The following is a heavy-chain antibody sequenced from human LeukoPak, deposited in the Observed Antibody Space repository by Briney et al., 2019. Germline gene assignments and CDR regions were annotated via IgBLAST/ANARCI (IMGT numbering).Heavy chain of an antibody. Sequence: GASVKVSCKASGYTFTSYDINWVRQAPGQGLEWMGWINPNSGGTNYAQKFQGRVTMTRDTSISTAYMELSRLRSDDTAVYYCAREVERLVDYWGQGTLVTVSS. D-gene: IGHD6-19*01. CDR3: AREVERLVDY. V-gene: IGHV1-2*02. J-gene: IGHJ4*02. CDR1: GYTFTSYD. CDR2: INPNSGGT.